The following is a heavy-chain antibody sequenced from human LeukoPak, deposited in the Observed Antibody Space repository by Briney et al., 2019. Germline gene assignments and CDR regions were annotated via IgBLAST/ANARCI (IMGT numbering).Heavy chain of an antibody. CDR2: ISWDGGST. Sequence: GGSLRLSCAASGFTFDDYAMHWVRQAPGKGLEWVSLISWDGGSTYYADPVKGRFTISRDNSKNSLYLQMNSLRAEDTALYYCARGVVIDYFDYWGQGTLVTVSS. D-gene: IGHD3-3*01. J-gene: IGHJ4*02. V-gene: IGHV3-43D*04. CDR1: GFTFDDYA. CDR3: ARGVVIDYFDY.